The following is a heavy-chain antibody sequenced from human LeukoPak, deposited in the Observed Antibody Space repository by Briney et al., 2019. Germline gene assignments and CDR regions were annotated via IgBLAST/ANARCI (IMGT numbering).Heavy chain of an antibody. D-gene: IGHD2-2*01. CDR1: GFNLSTYA. V-gene: IGHV3-30*04. CDR3: ARDPGSGYCSSTASCYRLTYFDY. Sequence: GRTLRLSCAASGFNLSTYAIHWVRQAPDKGLETVAVISFDGNKYYADSVTGRFTISRDNSKSMLYLQMNSLRPEDTAIYYCARDPGSGYCSSTASCYRLTYFDYWGQGTLVTVSS. CDR2: ISFDGNK. J-gene: IGHJ4*02.